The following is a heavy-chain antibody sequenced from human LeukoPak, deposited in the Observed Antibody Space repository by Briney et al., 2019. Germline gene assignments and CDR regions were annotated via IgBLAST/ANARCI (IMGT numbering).Heavy chain of an antibody. CDR2: IKQDGSEK. CDR3: ARATDGYNAEGDY. V-gene: IGHV3-7*01. Sequence: GGSLRLSCAASGFTFSSYWMSWVRQAPGKGLEWVANIKQDGSEKYHVDSVKGRFTISRDNAKNSLYLQMNSLRAEDTAVYYCARATDGYNAEGDYWGQGTLVTVSS. D-gene: IGHD5-24*01. CDR1: GFTFSSYW. J-gene: IGHJ4*02.